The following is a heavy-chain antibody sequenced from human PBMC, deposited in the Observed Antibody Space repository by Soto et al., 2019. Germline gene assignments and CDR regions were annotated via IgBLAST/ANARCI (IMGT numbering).Heavy chain of an antibody. V-gene: IGHV1-69*13. Sequence: SVKVSCKASGGTFSSYAISWVRQAPGQGLEWMGGIIPIFGTANYAQKFQGRVTITADESTSTAYMELSSLRFEDTAVYYCAAGGGYYLVVDYWGQGTLVTVSS. CDR3: AAGGGYYLVVDY. J-gene: IGHJ4*02. D-gene: IGHD3-22*01. CDR1: GGTFSSYA. CDR2: IIPIFGTA.